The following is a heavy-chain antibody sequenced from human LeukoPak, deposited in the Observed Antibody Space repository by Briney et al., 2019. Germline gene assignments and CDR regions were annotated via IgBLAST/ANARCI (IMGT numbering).Heavy chain of an antibody. CDR1: GGSFSGYY. J-gene: IGHJ4*02. Sequence: SETLSLTCAVYGGSFSGYYWSWIRQPPGKGLEWIGEINHSGSTNYNPSLKSRVTISVDTSKNQFSLKLSSVTAADTAVYYCARAYYYDSSAAIDYWGQGILVTVSS. CDR2: INHSGST. V-gene: IGHV4-34*01. CDR3: ARAYYYDSSAAIDY. D-gene: IGHD3-22*01.